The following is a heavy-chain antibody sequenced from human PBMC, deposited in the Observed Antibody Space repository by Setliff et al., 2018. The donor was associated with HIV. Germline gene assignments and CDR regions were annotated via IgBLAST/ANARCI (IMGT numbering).Heavy chain of an antibody. J-gene: IGHJ6*02. D-gene: IGHD2-15*01. Sequence: SETLSLTCTVSGGSISSSSYYWSWIRQHQGKGLEWIGYIYHRGSAYYHPSLKSRVTISVDTSKNQFSLKLNSVIAADTAVYYCATSRRYCSGATCYAYYYGMDVWGQGATVTVSS. CDR1: GGSISSSSYY. CDR3: ATSRRYCSGATCYAYYYGMDV. CDR2: IYHRGSA. V-gene: IGHV4-31*02.